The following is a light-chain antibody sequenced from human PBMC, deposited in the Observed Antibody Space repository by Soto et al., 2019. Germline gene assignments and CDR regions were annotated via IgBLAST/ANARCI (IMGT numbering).Light chain of an antibody. CDR2: EVS. CDR1: SSDVGGYNY. CDR3: SSYTITSTVV. V-gene: IGLV2-14*01. Sequence: QSFLTQPASVSGSPGQSITISCTGTSSDVGGYNYVSWYQQHPGKAPKLMIYEVSNRPSGVSNRFSGSKSGNTASLTISGLQAEDEADYYCSSYTITSTVVFGGGTKVTVL. J-gene: IGLJ2*01.